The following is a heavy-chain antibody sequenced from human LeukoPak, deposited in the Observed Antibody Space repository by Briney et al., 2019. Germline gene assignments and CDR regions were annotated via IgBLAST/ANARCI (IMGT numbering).Heavy chain of an antibody. J-gene: IGHJ3*02. Sequence: GGSLRLSCAASGFSLSSNCMHWIRQAPGKGLVWVSHINPDGGNIKYADSVKGRFTISRDNAKNTVYLQMNSLRAEDTAVYYCARPPHAYGFDMWGQGTMVTV. CDR2: INPDGGNI. CDR3: ARPPHAYGFDM. CDR1: GFSLSSNC. V-gene: IGHV3-74*01.